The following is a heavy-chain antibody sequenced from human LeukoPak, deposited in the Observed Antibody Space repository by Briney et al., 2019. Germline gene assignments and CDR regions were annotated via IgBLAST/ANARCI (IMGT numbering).Heavy chain of an antibody. J-gene: IGHJ6*03. Sequence: GGSLRLSCAASGFTFSSYGMHWVRQAPGKGLEWVAVISYDGSNKYYADSVKGRFTISRDNSKNTLYLQMNSLRAEDTAVYYCAKVSYSSSWFTPLFYYYYYMDVWGKGTTVTVSS. D-gene: IGHD6-13*01. CDR2: ISYDGSNK. CDR1: GFTFSSYG. CDR3: AKVSYSSSWFTPLFYYYYYMDV. V-gene: IGHV3-30*18.